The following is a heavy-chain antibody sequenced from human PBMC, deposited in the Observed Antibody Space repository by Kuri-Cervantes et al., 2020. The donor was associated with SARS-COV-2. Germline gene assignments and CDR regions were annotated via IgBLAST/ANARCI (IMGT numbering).Heavy chain of an antibody. CDR2: IYYSGST. Sequence: ESLKISCTVSGGPISSYYWRWILQPPGKGLEWIGYIYYSGSTNYNPSLKSRVTISVGTSKNQFSLKLSSVTAADTAVYYCARGGYSSGWYAVDWGQGTLVTVSS. J-gene: IGHJ4*02. CDR3: ARGGYSSGWYAVD. CDR1: GGPISSYY. V-gene: IGHV4-59*01. D-gene: IGHD6-19*01.